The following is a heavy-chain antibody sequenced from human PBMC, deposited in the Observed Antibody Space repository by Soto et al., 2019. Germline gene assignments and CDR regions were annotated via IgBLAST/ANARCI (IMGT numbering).Heavy chain of an antibody. V-gene: IGHV4-61*01. Sequence: SETLSITCTVSGGSVSSGSYYWSWIRQPPGKGLEWIGYIYYSGSTNYNPSLKSRVTISVDTSKNQFSLKLSSVTAADTAVYYCARDRRPYYYDSSGYYTPVIWGQGTMVTFS. J-gene: IGHJ3*02. CDR3: ARDRRPYYYDSSGYYTPVI. CDR2: IYYSGST. D-gene: IGHD3-22*01. CDR1: GGSVSSGSYY.